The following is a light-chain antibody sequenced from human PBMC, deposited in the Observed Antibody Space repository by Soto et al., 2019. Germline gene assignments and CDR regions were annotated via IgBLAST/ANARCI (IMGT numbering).Light chain of an antibody. J-gene: IGKJ4*01. CDR3: QQYYLSPST. CDR1: QSVLYSSNNKNY. V-gene: IGKV4-1*01. CDR2: WAS. Sequence: DIVMTQSPDSMAVSLGEWATINCRSSQSVLYSSNNKNYLAWYQQKPGQPPKLLIYWASTRESGVPDRFSGSGSGTDFTLTISSLQAEDVAVYYCQQYYLSPSTFGGGTKVEIK.